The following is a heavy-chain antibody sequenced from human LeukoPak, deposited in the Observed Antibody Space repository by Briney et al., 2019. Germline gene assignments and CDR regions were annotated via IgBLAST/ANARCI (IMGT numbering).Heavy chain of an antibody. CDR1: GYTFTNHA. Sequence: GASVKVSCKASGYTFTNHAITWVRQAPGQGLAWLGWISPDNGNTNYAQKFQDRVTMTTDTSTSTAYMELRSLRSDDTAVYYCARDPSNTSGYYVYHDYWGQGALVTVSS. V-gene: IGHV1-18*01. J-gene: IGHJ4*02. D-gene: IGHD2-2*01. CDR2: ISPDNGNT. CDR3: ARDPSNTSGYYVYHDY.